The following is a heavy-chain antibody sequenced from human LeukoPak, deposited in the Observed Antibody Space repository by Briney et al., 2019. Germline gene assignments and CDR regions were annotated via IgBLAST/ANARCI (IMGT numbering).Heavy chain of an antibody. Sequence: GGSLRLSCTVSGFPFTNAWMNWVRQAPGKGLEWVGRLRSRNDGGTAEYATPVKGRFTFSRDDSKNTFYLQMSSLKTEDTAVYYCATDVQWSGGDFWGQGTLVTVSS. D-gene: IGHD6-19*01. CDR3: ATDVQWSGGDF. CDR1: GFPFTNAW. CDR2: LRSRNDGGTA. J-gene: IGHJ4*02. V-gene: IGHV3-15*07.